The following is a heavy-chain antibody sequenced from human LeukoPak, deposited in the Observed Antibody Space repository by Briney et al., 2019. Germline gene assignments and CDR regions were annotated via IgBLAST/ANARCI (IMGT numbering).Heavy chain of an antibody. Sequence: GASVKVSCKASGYTFTSYGISWVRQAPGQGLEWMGWISAYNGNTNYAQKLQGRVTMTTDTSTGTAYMELRSLRSDGTAVYYCARDSWGKTGTTYYFDYWGQGTLVTVSS. CDR1: GYTFTSYG. V-gene: IGHV1-18*01. J-gene: IGHJ4*02. CDR2: ISAYNGNT. D-gene: IGHD1-7*01. CDR3: ARDSWGKTGTTYYFDY.